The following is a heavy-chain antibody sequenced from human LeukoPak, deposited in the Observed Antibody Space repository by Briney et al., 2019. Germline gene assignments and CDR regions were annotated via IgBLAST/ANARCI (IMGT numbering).Heavy chain of an antibody. D-gene: IGHD3-9*01. CDR1: GFTFSNAW. CDR3: TTIDILTGYPLDFDY. V-gene: IGHV3-15*07. CDR2: IKSKTDGGTT. Sequence: GGSLRLSCAASGFTFSNAWMNWVRQAPGKWLEWVGRIKSKTDGGTTDYAAPVKGRFTISRDDSKNTLYLQMNSLKTEDTAVYYCTTIDILTGYPLDFDYWGQGTLVTVSS. J-gene: IGHJ4*02.